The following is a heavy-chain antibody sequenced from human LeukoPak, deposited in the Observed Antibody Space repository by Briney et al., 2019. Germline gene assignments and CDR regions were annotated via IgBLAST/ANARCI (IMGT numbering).Heavy chain of an antibody. J-gene: IGHJ4*02. CDR3: AKDRAGYSGARGFDY. D-gene: IGHD5-12*01. Sequence: PGGSLRLSCAASGFTFSNYAMSWVRQAPGKGLEWVSAIGVNTYYTDSVKGRFTISRDNAKNTLYLQMNSLRAEDTAVYYCAKDRAGYSGARGFDYWGQGTLVTVSS. CDR1: GFTFSNYA. CDR2: IGVNT. V-gene: IGHV3-23*01.